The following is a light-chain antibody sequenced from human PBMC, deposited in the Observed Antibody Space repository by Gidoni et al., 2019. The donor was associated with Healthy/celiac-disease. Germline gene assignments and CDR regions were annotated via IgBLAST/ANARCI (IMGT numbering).Light chain of an antibody. V-gene: IGLV2-14*01. CDR1: SSDDGGYNY. Sequence: QSALTQPASVSGSPGQSITISCTGTSSDDGGYNYVSWYQQHPGKAPKLMIYEVSNRPSGVSNRFSGSKSGNTASLTISGLQAEDGADYYCSSYTSSSTVFGGGTKLTVL. CDR2: EVS. J-gene: IGLJ2*01. CDR3: SSYTSSSTV.